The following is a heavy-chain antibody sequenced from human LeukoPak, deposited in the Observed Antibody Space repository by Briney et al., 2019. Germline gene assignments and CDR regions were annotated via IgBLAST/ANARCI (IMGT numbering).Heavy chain of an antibody. V-gene: IGHV4-59*05. CDR1: GGSISSYY. CDR3: ARHLKDYGAADY. CDR2: IYYSGST. Sequence: SETLSLTCTVSGGSISSYYWSWIRQPPGKGLEWIGSIYYSGSTYYNPSLKSRVTISVDTSKNQFSLKLSSVTAADTAVYYCARHLKDYGAADYWGQGTLVTVSS. J-gene: IGHJ4*02. D-gene: IGHD4-17*01.